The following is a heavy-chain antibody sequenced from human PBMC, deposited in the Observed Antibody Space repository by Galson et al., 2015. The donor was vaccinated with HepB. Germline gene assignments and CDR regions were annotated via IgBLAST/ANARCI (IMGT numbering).Heavy chain of an antibody. D-gene: IGHD1-14*01. Sequence: SVKVSCKASGYTFTKYYIHWIRQAPGQGLEWMGIINPSDSSTSYYQKFQGRVTMTRDTSKSTLYMYLRGLESEDTAVYYCARNILPTPRAEPRDKRENYYYGLDVWGQGTTVTVSS. J-gene: IGHJ6*02. CDR3: ARNILPTPRAEPRDKRENYYYGLDV. CDR2: INPSDSST. V-gene: IGHV1-46*01. CDR1: GYTFTKYY.